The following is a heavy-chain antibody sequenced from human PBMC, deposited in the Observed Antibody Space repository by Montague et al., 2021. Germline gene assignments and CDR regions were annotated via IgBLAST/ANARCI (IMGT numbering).Heavy chain of an antibody. Sequence: PALVKPTQTLTLTCTFSGFSISTSRVGVGWIRQPPGKALEWLALIYWDDEKRYSPSLKRRLTITKDTSKNQVVLTMTNIDPVDTGTYYCAHRVVWAAGRNWSDAWGQGTLVTVSS. J-gene: IGHJ5*02. CDR2: IYWDDEK. D-gene: IGHD6-13*01. CDR1: GFSISTSRVG. CDR3: AHRVVWAAGRNWSDA. V-gene: IGHV2-5*02.